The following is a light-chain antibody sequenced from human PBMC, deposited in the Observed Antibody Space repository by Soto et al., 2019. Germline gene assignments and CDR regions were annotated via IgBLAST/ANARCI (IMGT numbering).Light chain of an antibody. CDR2: EVS. Sequence: QSVLTQPPSASGSPGQSVAISCTGTSSDVGGYNYVSWYQQHPGKAPKLMIYEVSNRPSGVSNRFSGSKSGNTASLTISGLQAEDEADYYCSSYTSSSTYVFGTGTKGTVL. CDR3: SSYTSSSTYV. CDR1: SSDVGGYNY. V-gene: IGLV2-14*01. J-gene: IGLJ1*01.